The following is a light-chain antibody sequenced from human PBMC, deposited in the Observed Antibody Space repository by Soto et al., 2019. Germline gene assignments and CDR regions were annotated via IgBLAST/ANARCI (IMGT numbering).Light chain of an antibody. V-gene: IGKV3-20*01. Sequence: EIVLTQSPDTLSLSPGERVTLSCGADKSVSNTLLTWFQQKPGQAPRLVIFGTSNRAPGIPDRFIGSGSGTDFTLTISRLEPDDFAVYYCQHYGDSSWTFGQGTKVDI. CDR3: QHYGDSSWT. CDR2: GTS. J-gene: IGKJ1*01. CDR1: KSVSNTL.